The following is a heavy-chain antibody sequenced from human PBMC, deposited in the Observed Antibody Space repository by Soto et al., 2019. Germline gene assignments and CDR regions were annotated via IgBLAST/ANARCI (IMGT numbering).Heavy chain of an antibody. J-gene: IGHJ6*02. CDR2: IKQDGSEK. V-gene: IGHV3-7*05. D-gene: IGHD6-6*01. CDR3: ARVFSYSSSSNPHYYYYYGMDV. CDR1: GFTVSIYW. Sequence: PGGSLRLSCAASGFTVSIYWVSLACQTKKKGLEWVANIKQDGSEKYYVDSVKGRFTISRDNAKNSLYLQMNSLRAEDTAVYYCARVFSYSSSSNPHYYYYYGMDVWGQGTTVTVSS.